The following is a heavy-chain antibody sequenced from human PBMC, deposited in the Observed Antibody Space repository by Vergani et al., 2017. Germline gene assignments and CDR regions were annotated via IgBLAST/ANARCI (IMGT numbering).Heavy chain of an antibody. J-gene: IGHJ4*02. V-gene: IGHV4-61*02. D-gene: IGHD3-22*01. CDR2: IYTSGST. CDR3: ARMGGYDEGDALRIGYFDS. Sequence: QVQLQESGPGLVKPSQTLSLTCTVSGGSISSDNYYWSWIRQPAGKGLEWIGRIYTSGSTNYNPSLKSRVTMSVDTSKNQFSLKLNSVTAADTAMYYCARMGGYDEGDALRIGYFDSWGPGILVTVSS. CDR1: GGSISSDNYY.